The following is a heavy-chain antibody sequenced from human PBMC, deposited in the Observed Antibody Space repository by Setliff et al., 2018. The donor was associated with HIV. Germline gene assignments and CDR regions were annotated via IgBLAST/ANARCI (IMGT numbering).Heavy chain of an antibody. V-gene: IGHV4-4*07. CDR3: TRDLWGDDYYYNDMDV. D-gene: IGHD2-21*02. J-gene: IGHJ6*03. Sequence: SETLSLTCSVSGASITSHNWSWIRQAAGKGLEWIGRIYTRGNTNYNPSLRSRVTMSVDTSKNQFSLKVTSVTAADTAVYYCTRDLWGDDYYYNDMDVWGKVTTVTVSS. CDR2: IYTRGNT. CDR1: GASITSHN.